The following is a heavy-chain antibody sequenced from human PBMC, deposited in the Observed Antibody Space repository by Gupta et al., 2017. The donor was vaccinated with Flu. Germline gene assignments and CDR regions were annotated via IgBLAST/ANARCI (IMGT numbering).Heavy chain of an antibody. Sequence: QVPLVESGGGVVQPGRSLRLSCAASGFTFSDYDRHWGRQAPGKGLEWVAGIWYDGSNIFYADSVKGRFTISRDNAKNMLYLQTNSLRAEDTAVYYCARIGPSGSYFDYWGQGSLVTVSS. D-gene: IGHD1-26*01. CDR1: GFTFSDYD. J-gene: IGHJ4*02. CDR2: IWYDGSNI. V-gene: IGHV3-33*01. CDR3: ARIGPSGSYFDY.